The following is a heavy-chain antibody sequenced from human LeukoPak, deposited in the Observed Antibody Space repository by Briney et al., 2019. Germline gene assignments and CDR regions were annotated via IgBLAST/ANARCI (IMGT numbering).Heavy chain of an antibody. Sequence: SETLSLTCTVSGGSISSSSYYWGWIRQPPGKGLEWIGSIYYSGSTYYNPSLKSRVTISVDTSKNQFSLKLSSVTAADTAVYYCARGRQLRDPFDYWGQGTLVTVSS. CDR1: GGSISSSSYY. J-gene: IGHJ4*02. CDR3: ARGRQLRDPFDY. CDR2: IYYSGST. V-gene: IGHV4-39*07. D-gene: IGHD6-6*01.